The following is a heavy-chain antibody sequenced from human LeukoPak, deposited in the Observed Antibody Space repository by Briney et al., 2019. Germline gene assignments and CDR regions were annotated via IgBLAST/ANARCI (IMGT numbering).Heavy chain of an antibody. CDR1: GGSISSSSYY. J-gene: IGHJ4*02. CDR2: INYSGDT. V-gene: IGHV4-39*07. Sequence: SETLSLTCTVSGGSISSSSYYWGWIRQPPGKGLEWIENINYSGDTYYNPSLKSRVTISVDTSKNQFSLKLRSVTAADTAVYYCVRLLSATGNFDYWGQGVLVTVSS. D-gene: IGHD1-1*01. CDR3: VRLLSATGNFDY.